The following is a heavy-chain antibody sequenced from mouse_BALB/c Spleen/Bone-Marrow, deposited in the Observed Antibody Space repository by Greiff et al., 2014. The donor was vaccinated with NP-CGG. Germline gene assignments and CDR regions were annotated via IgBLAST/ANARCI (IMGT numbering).Heavy chain of an antibody. V-gene: IGHV14-4*02. Sequence: DVQLQESGAELVRSGASVKLSCTGSGFNIKDSYIHWVKQRPGQGLEWIGWIDPENGDTEYAPKFQGKATMTADTSSNTAYLQLSSLTSEDTAVYYCIPYGNYGWEYWGQGTSVTVSS. CDR3: IPYGNYGWEY. CDR2: IDPENGDT. D-gene: IGHD2-10*02. CDR1: GFNIKDSY. J-gene: IGHJ4*01.